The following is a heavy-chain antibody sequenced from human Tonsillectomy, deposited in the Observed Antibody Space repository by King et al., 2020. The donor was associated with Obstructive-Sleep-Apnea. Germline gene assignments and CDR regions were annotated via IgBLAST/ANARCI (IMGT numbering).Heavy chain of an antibody. J-gene: IGHJ5*02. Sequence: QLVQSGAEVKKPGASVKVSCKASGYTFSGYYMHWVRQAPGQGLEWLGWINPNNGDTNFAQKFQGGVTMTRDTSISTVYMELSRLGSDDTAVYFCARGSNGWSYNWFDPWGPGTLVIVSS. D-gene: IGHD6-19*01. CDR1: GYTFSGYY. V-gene: IGHV1-2*02. CDR2: INPNNGDT. CDR3: ARGSNGWSYNWFDP.